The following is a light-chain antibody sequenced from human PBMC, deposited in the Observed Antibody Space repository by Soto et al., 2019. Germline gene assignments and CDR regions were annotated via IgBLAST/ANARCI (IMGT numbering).Light chain of an antibody. V-gene: IGLV2-14*01. CDR1: SSDVGAYNY. CDR3: SSYTSGSTGV. J-gene: IGLJ3*02. Sequence: QSVLTQPASVSGSPGQSITISCTGTSSDVGAYNYVSWYQQHLGKAPKLMIYEVSNRPSGVSNRFSGSKSGNTASLTISGLQAEDEGDYYCSSYTSGSTGVFGGGTKLTVL. CDR2: EVS.